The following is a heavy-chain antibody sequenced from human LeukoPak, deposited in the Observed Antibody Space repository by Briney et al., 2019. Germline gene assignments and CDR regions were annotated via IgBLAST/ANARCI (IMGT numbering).Heavy chain of an antibody. V-gene: IGHV5-51*01. D-gene: IGHD5-24*01. CDR2: IYPGDSDT. Sequence: PGESLKISCQASGYIFNKYWIGWVRQMPGKGLEWMGIIYPGDSDTRYSPSFQGQVTISADKSTNTAHLHWGSLKVSDTATYYCVKTTDLDGYNYYAFDMWGQGTKVIVSS. CDR3: VKTTDLDGYNYYAFDM. J-gene: IGHJ3*02. CDR1: GYIFNKYW.